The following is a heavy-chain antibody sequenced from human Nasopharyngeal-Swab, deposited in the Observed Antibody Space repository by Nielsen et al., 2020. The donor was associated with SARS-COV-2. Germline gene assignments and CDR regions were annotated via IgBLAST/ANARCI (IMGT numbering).Heavy chain of an antibody. D-gene: IGHD6-13*01. CDR2: INHSGST. CDR3: ARGHDSSSWESRYWFDP. Sequence: WIRQPPGKGLEWIGEINHSGSTNYNPSLKSRVTISVDTSKNQFSLKLSSVTAADTAVYYCARGHDSSSWESRYWFDPWGQGTLVTVSS. J-gene: IGHJ5*02. V-gene: IGHV4-34*01.